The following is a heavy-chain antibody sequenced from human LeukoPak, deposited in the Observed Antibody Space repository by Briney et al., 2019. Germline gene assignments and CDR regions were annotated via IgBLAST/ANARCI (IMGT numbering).Heavy chain of an antibody. CDR2: IIPISGTT. D-gene: IGHD1-26*01. Sequence: SAKVSCKTSGGTFTSYAITWVRQAPGQGLEWMGKIIPISGTTNYAQKFQGRVTFTADESTSTAYMELSSLRSEDTALYYCARKLRLGGNWFDPWGQGTLVTVYS. V-gene: IGHV1-69*13. J-gene: IGHJ5*02. CDR3: ARKLRLGGNWFDP. CDR1: GGTFTSYA.